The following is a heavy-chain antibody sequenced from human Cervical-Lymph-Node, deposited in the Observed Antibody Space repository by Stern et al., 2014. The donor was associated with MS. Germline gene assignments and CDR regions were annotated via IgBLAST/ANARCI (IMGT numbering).Heavy chain of an antibody. V-gene: IGHV3-33*01. CDR3: ASAGSANPYYFGMDV. J-gene: IGHJ6*02. CDR2: IGYDGSNE. Sequence: VQLEESGGGVVQPGRSLSLSCATSGFTFRSYGMHWVRQGPGQGLGWVAVIGYDGSNEYYGDSVKGRFTISRDNSKNTLYLQMNSLRVEDTAIYYCASAGSANPYYFGMDVWGQGTTVTVSS. D-gene: IGHD6-25*01. CDR1: GFTFRSYG.